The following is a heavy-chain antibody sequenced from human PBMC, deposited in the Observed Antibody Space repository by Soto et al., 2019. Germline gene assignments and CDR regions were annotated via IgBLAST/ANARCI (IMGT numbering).Heavy chain of an antibody. D-gene: IGHD5-12*01. CDR1: GGSFSGYY. V-gene: IGHV4-34*01. J-gene: IGHJ6*03. CDR2: INHSGST. CDR3: ARLGTVATTAYYYYYTDV. Sequence: SETLSLTCAVYGGSFSGYYWSWIRQPPGKGLEWIGEINHSGSTNYNPSLKSRVTISVDTSKNQFSLKLSSVTAADTAVYYCARLGTVATTAYYYYYTDVWGKGTTVTVSS.